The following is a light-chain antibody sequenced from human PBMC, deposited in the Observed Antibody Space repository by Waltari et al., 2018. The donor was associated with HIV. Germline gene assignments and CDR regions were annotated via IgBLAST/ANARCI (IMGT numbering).Light chain of an antibody. J-gene: IGLJ3*02. CDR1: RSNIGAGSD. CDR2: DDT. V-gene: IGLV1-40*01. CDR3: QSFDDNLEGV. Sequence: QSVLTQPPSVSGTLGQRVTISCTGSRSNIGAGSDVPWYQQIPGTAPRLLIYDDTNRPSGVPERFSGSRSGASASLAITGLQAEDEADYYCQSFDDNLEGVFGGGTRLTVL.